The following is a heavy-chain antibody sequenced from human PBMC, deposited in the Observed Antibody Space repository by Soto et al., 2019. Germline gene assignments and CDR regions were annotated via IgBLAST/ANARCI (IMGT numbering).Heavy chain of an antibody. J-gene: IGHJ4*02. CDR1: GFTVSSNY. CDR3: TRKATSGEFDY. D-gene: IGHD1-26*01. V-gene: IGHV3-66*01. Sequence: GGSLRLSCSASGFTVSSNYMSWVRQAPGKGLEWVSVIYSGGSTFYADSVKGRFTISRDNSKNTLYLQMNSLRVEDTAVYYCTRKATSGEFDYWGQGTLVTVSS. CDR2: IYSGGST.